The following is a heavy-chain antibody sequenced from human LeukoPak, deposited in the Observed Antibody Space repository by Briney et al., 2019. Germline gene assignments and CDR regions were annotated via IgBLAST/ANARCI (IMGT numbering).Heavy chain of an antibody. CDR3: ARTDPSYGGWVVPFDY. J-gene: IGHJ4*02. CDR2: INHSGST. V-gene: IGHV4-34*01. D-gene: IGHD4-23*01. CDR1: GGSFSGYY. Sequence: SETLSLTCAVYGGSFSGYYWSWIRQPPGKGLEWIGEINHSGSTNYNPSLKSRVTISVDTSKNQFSLKLSSVTAADTAVYYCARTDPSYGGWVVPFDYWGQGTLVTVSS.